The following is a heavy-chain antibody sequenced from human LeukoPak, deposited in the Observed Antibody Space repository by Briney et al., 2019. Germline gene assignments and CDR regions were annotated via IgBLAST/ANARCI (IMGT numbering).Heavy chain of an antibody. CDR3: ARTPLAGLERVDGFDY. V-gene: IGHV3-33*01. CDR1: GFTFSSYG. Sequence: TGGSLRLSCAASGFTFSSYGMHWVRQAPGKGLEWVAVIWYDGSNKYYADSVKGRFTISRDNSKNSLYLQMNSLRAEDTAVYYCARTPLAGLERVDGFDYWGQGILVTVSS. D-gene: IGHD6-19*01. CDR2: IWYDGSNK. J-gene: IGHJ4*02.